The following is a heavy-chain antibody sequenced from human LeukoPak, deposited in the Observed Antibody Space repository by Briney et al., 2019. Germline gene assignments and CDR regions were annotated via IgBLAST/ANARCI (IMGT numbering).Heavy chain of an antibody. CDR3: ASSFGELFMGVTD. Sequence: SQTLSLTCTVSGGSISSGSYYWSWIRQPAGKGLEWIGRIYTSGSTNYNPSLKSRVTISVDTSKNQFSLKLSSVTAADTAVYYCASSFGELFMGVTDWGQGTLVTVSS. D-gene: IGHD3-10*01. J-gene: IGHJ4*02. V-gene: IGHV4-61*02. CDR2: IYTSGST. CDR1: GGSISSGSYY.